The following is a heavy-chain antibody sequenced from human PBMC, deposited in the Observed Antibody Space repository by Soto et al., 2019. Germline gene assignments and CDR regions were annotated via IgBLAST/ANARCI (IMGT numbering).Heavy chain of an antibody. D-gene: IGHD3-16*01. CDR3: ARASFDYGPGYFDY. V-gene: IGHV3-7*01. J-gene: IGHJ4*02. CDR1: GFILSDYW. CDR2: IKEDGSEK. Sequence: PGGSLRLSCAASGFILSDYWMSWVRQAPGKGLEWVANIKEDGSEKYYVDSVKGRFTISRDNAKNSLFLQMNSLRVEDTAVYYCARASFDYGPGYFDYWGQGTLVTVSS.